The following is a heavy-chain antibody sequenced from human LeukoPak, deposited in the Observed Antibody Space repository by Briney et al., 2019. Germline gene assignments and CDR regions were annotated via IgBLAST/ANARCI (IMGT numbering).Heavy chain of an antibody. Sequence: SETLSLTCTVSGDSISSGDYYWSWIRQPAGKGLEWIGEINHSGSTNYNPSLKSRVTISVDTSKNQFSLKLSSVTAADTAVYYCARRVRYYYGSGSYYHFDYWGQGTLVTVSS. D-gene: IGHD3-10*01. CDR2: INHSGST. CDR1: GDSISSGDYY. J-gene: IGHJ4*02. V-gene: IGHV4-61*10. CDR3: ARRVRYYYGSGSYYHFDY.